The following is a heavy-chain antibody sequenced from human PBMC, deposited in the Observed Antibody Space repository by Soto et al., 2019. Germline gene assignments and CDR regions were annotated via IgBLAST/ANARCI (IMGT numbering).Heavy chain of an antibody. V-gene: IGHV3-23*01. J-gene: IGHJ4*02. D-gene: IGHD2-15*01. CDR2: IRSNTAVT. CDR3: AKASDGGWPYYFDS. CDR1: GFNIISYL. Sequence: SPRLCRAAAGFNIISYLLSCVRPIHGKGLEWVAAIRSNTAVTHYADSMRDRFTISRVNSANTIFLQMNSLRVEDSAVYFCAKASDGGWPYYFDSWGQGALVTVSS.